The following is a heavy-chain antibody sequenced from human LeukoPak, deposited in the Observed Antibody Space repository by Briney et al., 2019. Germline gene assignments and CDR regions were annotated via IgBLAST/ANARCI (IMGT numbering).Heavy chain of an antibody. Sequence: SVKVSCKASGGTFSSYAISWVRQAPGQGLEWMGGIIPIFGTANYAQKFQGRVTITADESTSTAYMELSSLRSEDTAVYYCARDYITMVRGVISWFDPWGQGTLVTVSS. CDR2: IIPIFGTA. CDR3: ARDYITMVRGVISWFDP. D-gene: IGHD3-10*01. CDR1: GGTFSSYA. J-gene: IGHJ5*02. V-gene: IGHV1-69*01.